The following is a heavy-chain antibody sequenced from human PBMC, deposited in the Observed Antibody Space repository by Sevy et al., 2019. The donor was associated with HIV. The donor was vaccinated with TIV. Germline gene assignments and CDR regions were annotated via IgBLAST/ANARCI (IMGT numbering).Heavy chain of an antibody. CDR2: MNPNTGNT. D-gene: IGHD3-22*01. V-gene: IGHV1-8*01. Sequence: ASVKVSCKASGYTFTSYDINWVRQASGQGLEWMGWMNPNTGNTGYAQKFQGRVTMTRNTSISTAYMELSSLRSEDTAVYYCARHRDYYDSSGYGTFDPWGQGTLVTVS. CDR1: GYTFTSYD. J-gene: IGHJ5*02. CDR3: ARHRDYYDSSGYGTFDP.